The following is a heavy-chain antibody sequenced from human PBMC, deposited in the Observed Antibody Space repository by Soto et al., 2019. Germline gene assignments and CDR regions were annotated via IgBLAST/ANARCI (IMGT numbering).Heavy chain of an antibody. CDR3: ARGLKKRDTMVRGVIIPRSYYYYMDV. V-gene: IGHV4-34*01. CDR2: INHSGST. D-gene: IGHD3-10*01. CDR1: GGSFSGYY. J-gene: IGHJ6*03. Sequence: PSETLSLTCAVYGGSFSGYYWSWIRQPPGKGLEWIGEINHSGSTNYNPSLKSRVTISVDTSKNQFSLRLSSVTAADTAVYYCARGLKKRDTMVRGVIIPRSYYYYMDVWGKGTTVTVSS.